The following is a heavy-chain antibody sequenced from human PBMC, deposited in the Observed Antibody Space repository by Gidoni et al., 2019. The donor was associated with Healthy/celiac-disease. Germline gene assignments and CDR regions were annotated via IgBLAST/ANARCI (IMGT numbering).Heavy chain of an antibody. D-gene: IGHD5-12*01. CDR3: ARAFRDGYNPDFDY. CDR2: INPSGGST. V-gene: IGHV1-46*01. Sequence: QVQLVQSGAEVKKPGASVKVSCKASGYTFTSYYIHWVRQDPGQGLEWMGIINPSGGSTSYAQKFQGRVSMNRDTSTSTVYMELRSLRSEDTAVYYCARAFRDGYNPDFDYWGQGTLVTVSS. J-gene: IGHJ4*02. CDR1: GYTFTSYY.